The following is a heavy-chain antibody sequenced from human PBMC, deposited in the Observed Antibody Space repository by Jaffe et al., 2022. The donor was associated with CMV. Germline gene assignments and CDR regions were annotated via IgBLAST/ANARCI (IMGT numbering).Heavy chain of an antibody. J-gene: IGHJ6*03. CDR1: GFTFSSYW. CDR3: ARVRIKLERQYYYYYMDV. CDR2: IKQDGSEK. Sequence: EVQLVESGGGLVQPGGSLRLSCAASGFTFSSYWMSWVRQAPGKGLEWVANIKQDGSEKYYVDSVKGRFTISRDNAKNSLYLQMNSLRAEDTAVYYCARVRIKLERQYYYYYMDVWGKGTTVTVSS. D-gene: IGHD1-1*01. V-gene: IGHV3-7*03.